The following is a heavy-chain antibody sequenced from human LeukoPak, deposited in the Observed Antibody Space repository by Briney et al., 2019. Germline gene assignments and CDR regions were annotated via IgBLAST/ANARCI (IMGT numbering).Heavy chain of an antibody. CDR2: INWNSGSI. CDR3: ARDPGENRYNWNSLTLGY. V-gene: IGHV3-9*01. CDR1: GFTFDDYA. D-gene: IGHD1-7*01. Sequence: GRSLRLSCAASGFTFDDYAMHWVRQAPGKGLEWVSGINWNSGSIGYADSVKGRFTISRDNAKNSLYLQMNSLRAEDTAVYYCARDPGENRYNWNSLTLGYWGQGTLVTVSS. J-gene: IGHJ4*02.